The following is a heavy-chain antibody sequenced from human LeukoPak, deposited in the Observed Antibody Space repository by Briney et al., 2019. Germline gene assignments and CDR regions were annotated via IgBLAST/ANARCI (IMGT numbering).Heavy chain of an antibody. D-gene: IGHD3-16*01. Sequence: GAAVKETCKASGYTFTRNYIHWVRQAPGQGLEWMGIINPSGGSTNYAQKFQGRVTMTRDTSTSTVYMELSSLRSEDTAVYYCARAGGIYFDYWGQGTLLTVPS. CDR2: INPSGGST. CDR3: ARAGGIYFDY. J-gene: IGHJ4*02. V-gene: IGHV1-46*01. CDR1: GYTFTRNY.